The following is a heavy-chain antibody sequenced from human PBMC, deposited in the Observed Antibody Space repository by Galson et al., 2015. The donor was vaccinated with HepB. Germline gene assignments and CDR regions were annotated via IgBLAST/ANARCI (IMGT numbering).Heavy chain of an antibody. Sequence: SPRLSCAASGFTFSSYSMNWVRQAPGKGLEWVSSISSSSSYIYYADSVKGRFTISRDNAKNSLYLQMNSLRAEDTAVYYCARDFPGVVPAAIQSGYYYYYYGMDVWGQGTTVTVSS. J-gene: IGHJ6*02. D-gene: IGHD2-2*01. V-gene: IGHV3-21*01. CDR1: GFTFSSYS. CDR3: ARDFPGVVPAAIQSGYYYYYYGMDV. CDR2: ISSSSSYI.